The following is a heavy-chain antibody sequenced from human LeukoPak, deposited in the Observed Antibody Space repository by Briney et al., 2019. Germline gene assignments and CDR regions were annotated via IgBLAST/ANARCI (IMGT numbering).Heavy chain of an antibody. D-gene: IGHD3-22*01. CDR2: ISWNSGSI. Sequence: PGRSLRLSCAASGFTFDDYAMHWVRQAPGKGLEWVSGISWNSGSIGYADSVKGRFTISRDNAKNSLYLQMNSLRAEDTALYYCANGGHYYDSSGYYSSFDYWGQGTLVTVSS. CDR1: GFTFDDYA. J-gene: IGHJ4*02. CDR3: ANGGHYYDSSGYYSSFDY. V-gene: IGHV3-9*01.